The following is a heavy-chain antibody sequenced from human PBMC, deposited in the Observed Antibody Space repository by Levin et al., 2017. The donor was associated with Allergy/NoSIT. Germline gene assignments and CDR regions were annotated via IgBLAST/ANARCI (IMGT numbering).Heavy chain of an antibody. CDR1: GFTFSSYG. J-gene: IGHJ4*02. CDR2: ISYDGSII. Sequence: GGSLRLSCAASGFTFSSYGFHWVRQAPGKGLAWVSVISYDGSIIYYADSVKGRFTISRDKSKSTLYLQMNSLRAEDTAVYYCVEDEGATRSYYFNYWGQGTLVTVSS. V-gene: IGHV3-30*18. D-gene: IGHD1-26*01. CDR3: VEDEGATRSYYFNY.